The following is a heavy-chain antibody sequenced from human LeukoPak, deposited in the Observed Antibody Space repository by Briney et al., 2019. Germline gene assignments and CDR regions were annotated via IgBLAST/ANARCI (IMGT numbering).Heavy chain of an antibody. CDR2: ISGSGGST. CDR3: AKSVPGYSSGGFDY. J-gene: IGHJ4*02. Sequence: PGGSLRLSCVPSGFTFSTYEMSWVRQAPGKGLEWVSAISGSGGSTYYAASVKGRFTISRDNSKNTLYLQMNSLRAEDTAVYYCAKSVPGYSSGGFDYWGQGTLVTVSS. V-gene: IGHV3-23*01. CDR1: GFTFSTYE. D-gene: IGHD6-19*01.